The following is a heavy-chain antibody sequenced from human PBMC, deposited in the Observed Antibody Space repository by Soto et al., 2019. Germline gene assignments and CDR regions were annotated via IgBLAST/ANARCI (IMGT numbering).Heavy chain of an antibody. D-gene: IGHD2-15*01. CDR1: GYTFTSYA. V-gene: IGHV1-3*01. Sequence: ASVKVSCKASGYTFTSYAMHWVRQAPGQRLEWMGWINAGNGNTKYSQKFQGRVTITRDTSASTAYMELSSLRSEDTAVYYCASRHCSGGSCYFNPFDYWGQGTLVTVSS. CDR2: INAGNGNT. J-gene: IGHJ4*02. CDR3: ASRHCSGGSCYFNPFDY.